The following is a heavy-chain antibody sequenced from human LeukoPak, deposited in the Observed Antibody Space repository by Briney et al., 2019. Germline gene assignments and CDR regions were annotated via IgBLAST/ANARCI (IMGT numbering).Heavy chain of an antibody. V-gene: IGHV3-74*01. CDR3: ARYSSSSGGASHYLDY. CDR2: ISGDGSMT. D-gene: IGHD6-6*01. J-gene: IGHJ4*02. CDR1: GFTFRSYW. Sequence: GGSLRLSCAVSGFTFRSYWMHWVRQAPGRGLVWVSRISGDGSMTNYADSVKGRFTISRDNAKNTVYLQMNSLRAEDTAVYYCARYSSSSGGASHYLDYWGQGTLVTVSS.